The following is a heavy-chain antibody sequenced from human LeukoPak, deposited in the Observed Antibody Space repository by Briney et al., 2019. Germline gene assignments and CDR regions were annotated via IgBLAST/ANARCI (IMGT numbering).Heavy chain of an antibody. CDR1: GGSISTYY. J-gene: IGHJ6*03. V-gene: IGHV4-59*01. CDR2: IFYSGNT. Sequence: SETLSLTCTVSGGSISTYYWSWIRQPPGKGLEWIGYIFYSGNTNYNPSLKSRVTISLDASKNQFSLKLSSVTAADTAVYYCARETSQKGAHYMDVWGKGTTVTISS. CDR3: ARETSQKGAHYMDV. D-gene: IGHD3-16*01.